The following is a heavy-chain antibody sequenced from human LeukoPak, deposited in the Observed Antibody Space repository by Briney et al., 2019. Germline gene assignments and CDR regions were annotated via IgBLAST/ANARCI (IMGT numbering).Heavy chain of an antibody. J-gene: IGHJ5*02. D-gene: IGHD5-24*01. V-gene: IGHV4-4*07. CDR2: IYPTGNT. Sequence: PSETLSLTCSVSGGAIISYYWSWIRQPAGKGPEWIGRIYPTGNTDYNPSLKTRVTMSTDLSKKQFSLRLRSVTAADTAVYYCARDVGGDGYNLRNWFDPWGQGTLVTVSS. CDR3: ARDVGGDGYNLRNWFDP. CDR1: GGAIISYY.